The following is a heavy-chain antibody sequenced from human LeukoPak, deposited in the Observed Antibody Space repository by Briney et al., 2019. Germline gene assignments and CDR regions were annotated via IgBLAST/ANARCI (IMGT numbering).Heavy chain of an antibody. J-gene: IGHJ5*02. Sequence: PSQTLSLTCTVSGGSISSGGDYWSWIRQHPGKGLEWIGYIYYSGSTYYNPSLKSRVTISVDTSKNQFSLKLSSVTAADTAVYYCARDEYGDYSNWFDPWGQGTLVTVSS. CDR3: ARDEYGDYSNWFDP. V-gene: IGHV4-31*03. D-gene: IGHD4-17*01. CDR2: IYYSGST. CDR1: GGSISSGGDY.